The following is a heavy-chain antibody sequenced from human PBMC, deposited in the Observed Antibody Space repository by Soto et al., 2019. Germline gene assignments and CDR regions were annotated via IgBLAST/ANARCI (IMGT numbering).Heavy chain of an antibody. CDR3: AIVRYRDFSYQY. Sequence: ASVKVSCKSSGYTFTAFHMHWVRQAPGQGLEWMGWINPDSGDSEYGQKFQGRVTLTKDTSITTAYMELSRLTSDDTAIYYCAIVRYRDFSYQYWGQGTPVTVSS. V-gene: IGHV1-2*02. J-gene: IGHJ4*02. D-gene: IGHD4-17*01. CDR2: INPDSGDS. CDR1: GYTFTAFH.